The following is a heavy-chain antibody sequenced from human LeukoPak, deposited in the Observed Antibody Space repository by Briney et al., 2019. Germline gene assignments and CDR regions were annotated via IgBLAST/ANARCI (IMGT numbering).Heavy chain of an antibody. CDR3: ALHINGDYESRFDP. Sequence: GGSLRLSCAASGFIVSRNYMSWVRQAPGKGLEWVAVIYSGGSTFYADSVKGRFTISRDNSNNTLYLQMNSLRAEDTAVYYCALHINGDYESRFDPWGQGTLVTVSS. V-gene: IGHV3-53*01. D-gene: IGHD4-17*01. CDR1: GFIVSRNY. J-gene: IGHJ5*02. CDR2: IYSGGST.